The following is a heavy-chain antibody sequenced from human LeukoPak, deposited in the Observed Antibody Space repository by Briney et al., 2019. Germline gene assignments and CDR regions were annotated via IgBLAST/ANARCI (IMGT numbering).Heavy chain of an antibody. CDR2: ISSSSSYI. CDR1: GFTFSSYS. Sequence: GGSLRLSCAASGFTFSSYSMNWVRQAPGKGLEWVSSISSSSSYIYYADSVKGRFTISRDNAKNSLYLQMSSLRAEDTAVYYCAREVYCSSTSCYWEFDYWGQGTLVTVSS. V-gene: IGHV3-21*01. J-gene: IGHJ4*02. D-gene: IGHD2-2*01. CDR3: AREVYCSSTSCYWEFDY.